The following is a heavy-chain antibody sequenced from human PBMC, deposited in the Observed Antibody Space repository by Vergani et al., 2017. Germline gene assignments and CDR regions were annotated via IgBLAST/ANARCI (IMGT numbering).Heavy chain of an antibody. Sequence: QVQLQESGPGLVKPSETLSLTCTVSGGSVSSGSYYWSWIRQPPGKGLERIGYIYYSGSTNYNPSLKSRVTISVDTSKNQFSLKLSSVTAADTAVYYCAGGGYYDFWSGPKAYFDYWGQGTLVTVSS. J-gene: IGHJ4*02. CDR2: IYYSGST. CDR1: GGSVSSGSYY. V-gene: IGHV4-61*01. CDR3: AGGGYYDFWSGPKAYFDY. D-gene: IGHD3-3*01.